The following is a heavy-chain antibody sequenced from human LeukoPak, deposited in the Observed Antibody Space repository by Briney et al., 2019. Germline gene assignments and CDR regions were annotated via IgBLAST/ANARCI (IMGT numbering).Heavy chain of an antibody. D-gene: IGHD2-2*01. V-gene: IGHV4-39*01. CDR3: ARQRCTSNSCYPNWFDP. Sequence: SETLSLTCTVSGGSISSSAYYWGRIRQPPGKGLEWIGSIYYSGSTYYNPSLKSRVTISVDTSKNQFSLKLSSVTAADTVVYYCARQRCTSNSCYPNWFDPWGQGTLVTVSS. CDR1: GGSISSSAYY. J-gene: IGHJ5*02. CDR2: IYYSGST.